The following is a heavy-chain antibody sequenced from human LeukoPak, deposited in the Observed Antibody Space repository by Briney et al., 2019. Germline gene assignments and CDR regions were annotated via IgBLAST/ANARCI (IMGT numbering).Heavy chain of an antibody. J-gene: IGHJ4*02. CDR3: AKVSRPGYSSSWYPPTFDY. CDR2: ISGSGGGT. V-gene: IGHV3-23*01. CDR1: GITLSNYG. Sequence: GGSLRLSCAVSGITLSNYGMSWVRQAPGKGLEWVAGISGSGGGTNYADSVKGRFTISRDNSKNTLYLQMNSLRAEDTAVYYCAKVSRPGYSSSWYPPTFDYWGQGTLVTVSS. D-gene: IGHD6-13*01.